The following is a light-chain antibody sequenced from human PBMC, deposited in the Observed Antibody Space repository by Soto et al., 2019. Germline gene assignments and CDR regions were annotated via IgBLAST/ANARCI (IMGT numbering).Light chain of an antibody. CDR2: DAS. V-gene: IGKV3-11*01. CDR3: QQRSNWPPT. CDR1: QSVTTY. Sequence: EIVLTQSPGTLSLSPGERATLSCRASQSVTTYLAWYQQKPGRAPRLLIYDASTRATGIPARFSGSGSATDFTLTISSLEPEDFAVYYCQQRSNWPPTFGQGTKVDIK. J-gene: IGKJ1*01.